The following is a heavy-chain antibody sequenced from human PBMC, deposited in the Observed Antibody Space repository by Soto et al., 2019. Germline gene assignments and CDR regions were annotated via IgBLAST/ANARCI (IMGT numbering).Heavy chain of an antibody. J-gene: IGHJ5*02. CDR1: GITISNYP. Sequence: EVQLLESGGGLVQPGGSLRLSCAASGITISNYPMSWVRQAPGKGLDWVSGISGSGDRTYYADSAKGRFTIAKDISRNSLSLQLDSLGVEDTAVYFGVKDDGGYPSTAPPWGQGTLVTVSS. D-gene: IGHD3-22*01. V-gene: IGHV3-23*01. CDR3: VKDDGGYPSTAPP. CDR2: ISGSGDRT.